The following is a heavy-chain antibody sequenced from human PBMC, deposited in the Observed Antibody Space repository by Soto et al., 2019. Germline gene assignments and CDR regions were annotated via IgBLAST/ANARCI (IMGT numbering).Heavy chain of an antibody. CDR1: GYTFTSYA. Sequence: QVQLVQSGAEVKKPGASVKVSCKASGYTFTSYAMHWVRQAPGQRLEWMGWINAGDGNRKYSQKFQGRVTITRDTSASTAYMELSSLRSEDTAVYYCARGGLALMDVWGQGTTVTVSS. CDR3: ARGGLALMDV. CDR2: INAGDGNR. D-gene: IGHD3-16*01. V-gene: IGHV1-3*01. J-gene: IGHJ6*02.